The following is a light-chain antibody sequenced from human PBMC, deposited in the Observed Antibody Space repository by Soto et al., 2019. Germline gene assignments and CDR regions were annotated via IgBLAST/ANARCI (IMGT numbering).Light chain of an antibody. Sequence: QSALTQPASVSGSTGQSITISCTGTSSDVGGYNYVSWYQQHPGKAPKLMIYEVSNRPSGVSNRFSGSKSGNTASLTISVLQAEDEAYYYCSSYSSSSVFYVFGTGTKLTVL. J-gene: IGLJ1*01. CDR3: SSYSSSSVFYV. V-gene: IGLV2-14*01. CDR1: SSDVGGYNY. CDR2: EVS.